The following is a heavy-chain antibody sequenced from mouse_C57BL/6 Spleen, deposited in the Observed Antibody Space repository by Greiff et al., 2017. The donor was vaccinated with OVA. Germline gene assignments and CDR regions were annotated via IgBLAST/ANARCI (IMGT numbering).Heavy chain of an antibody. D-gene: IGHD1-1*01. CDR3: ARPTEFITTVFDY. CDR2: ISSGGSYT. Sequence: DVKLVESGGDLVKPGGSLKLSCAASGFTFSSYGMSWVRQTPDKRLEWVATISSGGSYTYYPDSVKGRFTISRDNAKNTLYLQMSSLKSEDTAMYYCARPTEFITTVFDYWGQGTTLTVSS. CDR1: GFTFSSYG. J-gene: IGHJ2*01. V-gene: IGHV5-6*02.